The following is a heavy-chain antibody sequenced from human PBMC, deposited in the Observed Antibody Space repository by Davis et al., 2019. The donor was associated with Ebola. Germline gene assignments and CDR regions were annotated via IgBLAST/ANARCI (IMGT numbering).Heavy chain of an antibody. CDR3: TINSGPTWSAS. V-gene: IGHV3-15*07. J-gene: IGHJ5*01. CDR1: GLSIIGAW. D-gene: IGHD4-23*01. Sequence: PGESLKISCAASGLSIIGAWFNRVRQAPGKGLEWVGHIKSQALGATTDYAAPVRGRFSISRDDSQSTLYLQINNLQTEDTAIYYCTINSGPTWSASWGQGTVVTVSS. CDR2: IKSQALGATT.